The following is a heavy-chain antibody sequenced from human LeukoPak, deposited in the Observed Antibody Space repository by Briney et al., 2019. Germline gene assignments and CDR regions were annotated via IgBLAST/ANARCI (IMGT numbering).Heavy chain of an antibody. CDR2: ISGSGGST. Sequence: PGGSLRLSCAASGFTFSSYGMSWVRQAPGKGLEWVSAISGSGGSTYYADSVKGRFTISRDNSKNTLYLQMNSLRAEDTAVYYCAKGIVGALTYYFDYWGQGTLVTVSS. CDR1: GFTFSSYG. D-gene: IGHD1-26*01. CDR3: AKGIVGALTYYFDY. J-gene: IGHJ4*02. V-gene: IGHV3-23*01.